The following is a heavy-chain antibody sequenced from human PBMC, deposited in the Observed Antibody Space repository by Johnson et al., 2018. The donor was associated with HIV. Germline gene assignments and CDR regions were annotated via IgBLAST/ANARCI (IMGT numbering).Heavy chain of an antibody. Sequence: QVQLVESGGGVVQPGRSLRLSCAASRFTFSSYAMHWVRQAPGKGLEWVAVIWYDGSNKYYADSVKGRFTISRDNSKNTLYLQINSLRAEDTAVYFCARGPIADDACDIWGQGTMVTVSS. D-gene: IGHD3-16*02. J-gene: IGHJ3*02. CDR1: RFTFSSYA. CDR3: ARGPIADDACDI. V-gene: IGHV3-30*04. CDR2: IWYDGSNK.